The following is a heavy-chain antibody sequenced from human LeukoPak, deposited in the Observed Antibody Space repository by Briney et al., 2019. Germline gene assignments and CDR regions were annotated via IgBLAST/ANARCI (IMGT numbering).Heavy chain of an antibody. V-gene: IGHV3-21*01. CDR1: GFTFNIYS. D-gene: IGHD1-26*01. J-gene: IGHJ3*02. CDR2: ISSGSGYL. Sequence: PGGSLRLSCAASGFTFNIYSMNWVRQAPGKGLEWVSSISSGSGYLYYADSVKGRFTVSRDNAQKSLYLQMNSLRAEDTAVYYCARGNQWEPYAFDIWGQGTMVTVSS. CDR3: ARGNQWEPYAFDI.